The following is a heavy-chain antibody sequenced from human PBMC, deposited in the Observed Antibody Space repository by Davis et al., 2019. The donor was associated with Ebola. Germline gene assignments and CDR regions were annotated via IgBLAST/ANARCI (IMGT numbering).Heavy chain of an antibody. CDR2: VRSNAYGMTP. D-gene: IGHD3-22*01. CDR3: ARDDSPDPY. J-gene: IGHJ4*02. CDR1: GFTFGYFS. Sequence: PGGPLRLSCSASGFTFGYFSMSWVRQAPGKGLEWLGFVRSNAYGMTPEYAASVEGRFTISRDDSKSIAYLQMSSLKIEDTALYYCARDDSPDPYWGQGTLVTVSS. V-gene: IGHV3-49*04.